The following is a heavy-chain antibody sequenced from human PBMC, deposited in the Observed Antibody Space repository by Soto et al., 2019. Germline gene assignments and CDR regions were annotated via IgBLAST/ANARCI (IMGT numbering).Heavy chain of an antibody. D-gene: IGHD3-10*01. CDR3: TREGSAPYYYYGMDA. J-gene: IGHJ6*02. Sequence: QVQLEQSAPEVKKPGASVKVSCKASGYTFTTYGISWVRQAPGQGLEWLGWINTHNGNTHYAQNLQGRVIMTADTSTNTAYMELRSLRSDDTAIYYCTREGSAPYYYYGMDAWGQGTTVTVSS. V-gene: IGHV1-18*01. CDR2: INTHNGNT. CDR1: GYTFTTYG.